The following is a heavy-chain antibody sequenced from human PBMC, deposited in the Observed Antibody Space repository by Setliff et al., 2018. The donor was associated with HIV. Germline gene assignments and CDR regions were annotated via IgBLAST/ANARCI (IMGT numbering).Heavy chain of an antibody. J-gene: IGHJ4*02. CDR3: ASQGRSGWLWGGFVS. Sequence: PSETLSLTCIVSGGSITSSGYYWGWIRQPPGKGLEWIGSVYYSGTTYYNPSLKSRLTISVVTSKNQFSLNLTSVTAADTAVYYCASQGRSGWLWGGFVSWGQGTLVTVSS. CDR1: GGSITSSGYY. CDR2: VYYSGTT. V-gene: IGHV4-39*01. D-gene: IGHD6-19*01.